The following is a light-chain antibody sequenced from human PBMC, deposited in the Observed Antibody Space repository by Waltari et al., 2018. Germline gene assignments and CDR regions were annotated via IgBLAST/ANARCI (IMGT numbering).Light chain of an antibody. V-gene: IGLV3-21*04. Sequence: SYELAQPPSVSVAPGKTANFTCGGNNIGTKSVHWYQQKPGQAPALVIYEDTDRPSGIPERFSGSNAGNTATLTISRVEAGDEADYYCQVWDSSTDHWVFGGGTKLTVL. CDR3: QVWDSSTDHWV. CDR2: EDT. CDR1: NIGTKS. J-gene: IGLJ3*02.